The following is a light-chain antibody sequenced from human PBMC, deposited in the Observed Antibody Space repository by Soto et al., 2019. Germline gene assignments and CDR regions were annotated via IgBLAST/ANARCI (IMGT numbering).Light chain of an antibody. V-gene: IGKV1-39*01. Sequence: DIQMTQSPSSLSASVEDRAIITCGASQSISNHLNWYQQKPGKAPKLLIFAASSLQSGVPSRFSGSRSGPDFTLTISSLQPEDFATYYCQQSYSSPPTFGQGTKVDIK. CDR3: QQSYSSPPT. CDR1: QSISNH. CDR2: AAS. J-gene: IGKJ1*01.